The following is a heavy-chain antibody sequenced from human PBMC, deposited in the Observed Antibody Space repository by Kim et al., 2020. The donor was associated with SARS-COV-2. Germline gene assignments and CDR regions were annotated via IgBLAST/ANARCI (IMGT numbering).Heavy chain of an antibody. V-gene: IGHV3-48*01. Sequence: GGSLRLSCAASGFTFSSYSMNWVRQAPGKGLEWVSYISSSSSTIYYADSVKGRFTISRDHAKNSLYLQMNSLRAEDTAVYYCASLGASVDYWGQGTLVTVSS. CDR3: ASLGASVDY. CDR1: GFTFSSYS. J-gene: IGHJ4*02. D-gene: IGHD1-26*01. CDR2: ISSSSSTI.